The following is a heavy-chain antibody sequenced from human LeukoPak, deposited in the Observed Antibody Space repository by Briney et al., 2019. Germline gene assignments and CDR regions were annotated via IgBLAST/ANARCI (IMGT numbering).Heavy chain of an antibody. Sequence: GGSLRLSCAASGFTFSDYYMSWIRQAPGKGLEWVSYISSSGSTIYYADSVKGRFTISRDNAKNSLYLQMNSLRAEDTAVYYCARVLRFLGWLNTFDYWGQGTLVTVSS. D-gene: IGHD3-3*01. CDR2: ISSSGSTI. CDR3: ARVLRFLGWLNTFDY. V-gene: IGHV3-11*04. J-gene: IGHJ4*02. CDR1: GFTFSDYY.